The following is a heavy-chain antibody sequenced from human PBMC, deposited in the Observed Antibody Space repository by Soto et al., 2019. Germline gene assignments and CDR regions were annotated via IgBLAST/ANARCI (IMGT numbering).Heavy chain of an antibody. V-gene: IGHV3-7*01. CDR3: ARDHDAYEDYFDY. J-gene: IGHJ4*02. D-gene: IGHD5-12*01. Sequence: PGGPLRLSCAASGFTFSSYWMSWVRQAPGKGLEWVANIKQDGSEKYYVDSVKGRFTISRDNAKNSLYLQMDSLRAEDTAVYYCARDHDAYEDYFDYWGQGTLVTVSS. CDR1: GFTFSSYW. CDR2: IKQDGSEK.